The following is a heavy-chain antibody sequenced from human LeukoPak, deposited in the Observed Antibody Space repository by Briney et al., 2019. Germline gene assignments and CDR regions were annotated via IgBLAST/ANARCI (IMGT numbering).Heavy chain of an antibody. CDR2: SYTSGST. V-gene: IGHV4-61*09. CDR3: ARGGDYGVLTGYHYYFDY. CDR1: SGSISSGSSY. D-gene: IGHD3-9*01. Sequence: SETLSVTCSVSSGSISSGSSYWNWIRQPAGKGLEWIGHSYTSGSTHYNPSPKSRATISADTSKNQFSLNLSSVTAADTAVYFCARGGDYGVLTGYHYYFDYWGQGTLVTVSS. J-gene: IGHJ4*02.